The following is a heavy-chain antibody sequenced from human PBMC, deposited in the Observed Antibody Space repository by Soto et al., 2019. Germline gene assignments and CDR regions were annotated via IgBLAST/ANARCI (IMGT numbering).Heavy chain of an antibody. J-gene: IGHJ3*02. CDR3: ARDRVSGAYYHDAFDM. D-gene: IGHD3-10*01. CDR2: ISSSGSTI. Sequence: EVQLVESGGNLVQPGGSLRLSCAASGFTFSSYSMNWVRQAPGTGLEWVSYISSSGSTIYHADSVKGRFTISRDNAKNSLYLQMNSLRAEDTAVYYCARDRVSGAYYHDAFDMWGQGTMVTVSS. CDR1: GFTFSSYS. V-gene: IGHV3-48*01.